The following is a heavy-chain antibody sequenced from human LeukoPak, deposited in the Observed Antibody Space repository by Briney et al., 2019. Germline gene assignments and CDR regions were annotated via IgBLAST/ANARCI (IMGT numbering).Heavy chain of an antibody. V-gene: IGHV3-48*03. CDR2: ISSSGSTI. Sequence: GGSLRLSCAASGFTFSSYEMDWVRQAPGKGLEWVSYISSSGSTIYYADSVKGRFTISRDNAKNSLYLQMNSLRAEDTAVYYCAKSDFWSGYPNYYFDYWGQGTLVTVSS. CDR1: GFTFSSYE. CDR3: AKSDFWSGYPNYYFDY. J-gene: IGHJ4*02. D-gene: IGHD3-3*01.